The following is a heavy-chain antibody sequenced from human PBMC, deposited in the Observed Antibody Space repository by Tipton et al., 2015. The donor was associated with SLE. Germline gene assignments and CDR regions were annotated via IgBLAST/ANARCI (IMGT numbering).Heavy chain of an antibody. Sequence: GSLRLSCTASGFTFGDYAMSWFRQPPGKGLEWVSYISSSSSYTNYADSVKGRFTISRDNAKNSLYLQMNSLRAEDTAVYYCAREPMVVVAVFDYWGQGTLVTVSS. CDR1: GFTFGDYA. V-gene: IGHV3-11*05. D-gene: IGHD2-15*01. CDR2: ISSSSSYT. CDR3: AREPMVVVAVFDY. J-gene: IGHJ4*02.